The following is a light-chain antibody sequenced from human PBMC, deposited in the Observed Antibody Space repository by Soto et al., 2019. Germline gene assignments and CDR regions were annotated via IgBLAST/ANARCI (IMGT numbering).Light chain of an antibody. J-gene: IGKJ1*01. CDR1: QSISTW. Sequence: DIQISQSPSPLSASVGDGVTITCRASQSISTWLAWYQQEPGKAPKLLIHKASSLQSGVPSRFSGSGSATNVTLPISSLHPDDVATYYCQQYNSFFPTFGQGTKVDIK. CDR2: KAS. V-gene: IGKV1-5*03. CDR3: QQYNSFFPT.